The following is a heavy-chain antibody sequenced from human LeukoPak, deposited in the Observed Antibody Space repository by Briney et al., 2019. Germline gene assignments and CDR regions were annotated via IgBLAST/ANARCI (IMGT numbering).Heavy chain of an antibody. CDR2: ISGSGGST. J-gene: IGHJ4*02. CDR3: AKGIGLLWFGERGYYFDY. D-gene: IGHD3-10*01. CDR1: GFTFSGYA. V-gene: IGHV3-23*01. Sequence: GGSLRLSCAASGFTFSGYAMSWVRQAPGKGLEWVSGISGSGGSTYYADSVKGRFTISRDNSKNTLYLQMNSLRAEDTAVYYCAKGIGLLWFGERGYYFDYWGQGTLVTVSS.